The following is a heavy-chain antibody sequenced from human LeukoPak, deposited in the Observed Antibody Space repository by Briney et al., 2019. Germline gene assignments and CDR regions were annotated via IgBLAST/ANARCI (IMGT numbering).Heavy chain of an antibody. J-gene: IGHJ4*02. Sequence: GESLKISCKGSGYSFTSYWIGWVRQMPGKGLEWMGIIYPGDSDTRYSPSFQGQVTISADKSISTAYLQWSSLKASDTAMYYCARLSVVPAAMGGGFDYWGQGTLLAVSS. CDR2: IYPGDSDT. V-gene: IGHV5-51*01. D-gene: IGHD2-2*01. CDR1: GYSFTSYW. CDR3: ARLSVVPAAMGGGFDY.